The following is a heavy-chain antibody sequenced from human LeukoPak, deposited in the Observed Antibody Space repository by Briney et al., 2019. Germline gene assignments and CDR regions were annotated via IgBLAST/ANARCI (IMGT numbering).Heavy chain of an antibody. J-gene: IGHJ6*03. V-gene: IGHV4-34*01. CDR1: GGSFSGYY. D-gene: IGHD3-10*01. Sequence: SETLSLTCAVYGGSFSGYYWSWIRQPPGKGLEWIGEVTDSGSTNYNPSLKSRVTTSVDTSKNQFSLELSSVTAADTAVYYCARGPYYYGSGSRDYYYMDVWGKGTTVTVSS. CDR2: VTDSGST. CDR3: ARGPYYYGSGSRDYYYMDV.